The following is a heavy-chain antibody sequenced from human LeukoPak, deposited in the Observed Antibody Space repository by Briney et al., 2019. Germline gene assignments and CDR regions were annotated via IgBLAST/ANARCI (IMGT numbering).Heavy chain of an antibody. Sequence: TGGSLRLSCAASGFTFSSYAMSWVRQAPGKGRKWFSAISGSGGSTYYADSVKGRFTISRDNSKNTLYLQMNSLRAEDTAVYYCAKAYCSSTSCPPGYWGQGTLVTVSS. V-gene: IGHV3-23*01. CDR2: ISGSGGST. CDR3: AKAYCSSTSCPPGY. CDR1: GFTFSSYA. D-gene: IGHD2-2*01. J-gene: IGHJ4*02.